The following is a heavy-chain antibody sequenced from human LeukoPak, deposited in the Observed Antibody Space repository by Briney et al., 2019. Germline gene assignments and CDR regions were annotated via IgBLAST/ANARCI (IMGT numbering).Heavy chain of an antibody. V-gene: IGHV3-7*03. J-gene: IGHJ4*02. CDR3: AREKDYLDY. Sequence: PGGSLRLSGEASGFTFSSYWMSWVRQPPGKGLEWVANIKQDGSEKYYVDSGKGRFTISRDNAKNSLYLQMNSLRAEDTAVYYCAREKDYLDYWGQGTLVTVSS. CDR2: IKQDGSEK. CDR1: GFTFSSYW.